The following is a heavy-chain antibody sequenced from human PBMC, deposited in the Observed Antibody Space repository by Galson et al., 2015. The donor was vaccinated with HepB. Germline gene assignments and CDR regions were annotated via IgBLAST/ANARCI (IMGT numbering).Heavy chain of an antibody. CDR2: ISGSGGST. CDR1: GFTFSSYA. J-gene: IGHJ4*02. CDR3: AKDGGRWGDCYECETYYFDY. V-gene: IGHV3-23*01. D-gene: IGHD2-21*02. Sequence: SLRLSCAASGFTFSSYAMSWVRQAPGKGLEWVSAISGSGGSTYYADSVKGRFTISRDNSKNTLYLQMNSLRAEDTAVYYCAKDGGRWGDCYECETYYFDYWGQGTLVTVSS.